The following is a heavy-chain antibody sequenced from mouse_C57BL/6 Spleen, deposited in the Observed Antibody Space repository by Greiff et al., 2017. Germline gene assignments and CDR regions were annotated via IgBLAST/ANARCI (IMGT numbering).Heavy chain of an antibody. Sequence: EVKLMESEGGLVQPGSSMKLSCTASGFTFSDYYMAWVRQVPEKGLEWVANLNYDGSSTYYLDSLKSRFIISRDNAKNILYLQMSSLKSEDTATYYCAREEGTAMVTTRAMDYWGQGTSVTVSS. CDR3: AREEGTAMVTTRAMDY. J-gene: IGHJ4*01. CDR1: GFTFSDYY. D-gene: IGHD2-2*01. V-gene: IGHV5-16*01. CDR2: LNYDGSST.